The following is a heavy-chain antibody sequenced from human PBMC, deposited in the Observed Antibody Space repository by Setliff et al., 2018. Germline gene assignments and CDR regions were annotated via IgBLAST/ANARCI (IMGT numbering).Heavy chain of an antibody. CDR1: GGSISSYY. J-gene: IGHJ3*02. CDR2: SYYSGST. CDR3: ASVSSGDAFDI. V-gene: IGHV4-59*12. D-gene: IGHD3-10*01. Sequence: SETLSLTCTVSGGSISSYYWSWIRQPPGKGLEWIGYSYYSGSTYYNPSLKSRVTISVDTSKNQFSLKLTSVTAADTAVYYCASVSSGDAFDIWGQGTMVTVSS.